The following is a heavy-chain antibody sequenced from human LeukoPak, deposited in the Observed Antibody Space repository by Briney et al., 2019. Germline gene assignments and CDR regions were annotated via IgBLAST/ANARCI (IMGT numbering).Heavy chain of an antibody. CDR3: ATYRGYNSGPDY. Sequence: ASGKVSCKVVGYSLTELSMHWVRQGPGKGLEWMGGFDLADGETVYAQKFQGSVTMTEDTSTDTAYMEVSSLKSEDTAVYYCATYRGYNSGPDYWGQGTLVTVSS. V-gene: IGHV1-24*01. CDR2: FDLADGET. D-gene: IGHD5-24*01. CDR1: GYSLTELS. J-gene: IGHJ4*02.